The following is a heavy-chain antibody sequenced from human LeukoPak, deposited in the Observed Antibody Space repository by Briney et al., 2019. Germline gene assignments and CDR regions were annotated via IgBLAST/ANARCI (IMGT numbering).Heavy chain of an antibody. D-gene: IGHD4-23*01. CDR3: VKDGVGGGSFDH. V-gene: IGHV3-64D*09. J-gene: IGHJ4*02. CDR2: IRNDGGST. CDR1: GLPFIRYG. Sequence: GGSLRLSCSASGLPFIRYGMQCVRQAPGKGLEYVAAIRNDGGSTHYADSVKGRFSISRDNSKNTLYLQMTSLRTEDTAVYYCVKDGVGGGSFDHWGQGSLVTVSS.